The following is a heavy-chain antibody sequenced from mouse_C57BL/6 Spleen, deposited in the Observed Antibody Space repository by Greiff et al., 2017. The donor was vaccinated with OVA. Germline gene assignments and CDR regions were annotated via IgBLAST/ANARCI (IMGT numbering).Heavy chain of an antibody. V-gene: IGHV1-64*01. D-gene: IGHD1-1*01. CDR3: ARGYYYGSSYDAMDY. CDR2: IHPNSGST. CDR1: GYTFTSYW. J-gene: IGHJ4*01. Sequence: VQLQQPGAELVKPGASVKLSCKASGYTFTSYWMHWVKQRPGQGLEWIGMIHPNSGSTNYNEKFKSKATLTVDKSSSTAYMQLSSLTSEDSAVYYCARGYYYGSSYDAMDYWGQGTSVTVSS.